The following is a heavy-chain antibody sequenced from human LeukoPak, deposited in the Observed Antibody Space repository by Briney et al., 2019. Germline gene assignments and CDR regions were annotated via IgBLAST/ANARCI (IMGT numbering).Heavy chain of an antibody. CDR1: GYTFTSYY. CDR2: INPSGGST. V-gene: IGHV1-46*01. D-gene: IGHD3-22*01. CDR3: ARDRPYYYDSSGPPFDY. J-gene: IGHJ4*02. Sequence: GASVKVSCKASGYTFTSYYMHWVRQAPGQGLEWMGIINPSGGSTSYAQKFQGRVTMTRDTSTSTVYMELRSLRSDDTAVYYCARDRPYYYDSSGPPFDYWGQGTLVTVSS.